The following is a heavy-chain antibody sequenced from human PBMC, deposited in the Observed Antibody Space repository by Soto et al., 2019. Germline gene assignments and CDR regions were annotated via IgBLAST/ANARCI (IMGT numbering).Heavy chain of an antibody. J-gene: IGHJ4*02. V-gene: IGHV4-34*01. CDR3: ASSDYYDSSGYFRYFDY. CDR2: INHSGST. CDR1: GGSFSGYY. Sequence: SETLSLTCAVYGGSFSGYYWSWIRQPPGKGLEWIGEINHSGSTNYNPSLKSRVTISVDTSKNQFSLKLSSVTAADTAVYYCASSDYYDSSGYFRYFDYWGQGNLVTVSS. D-gene: IGHD3-22*01.